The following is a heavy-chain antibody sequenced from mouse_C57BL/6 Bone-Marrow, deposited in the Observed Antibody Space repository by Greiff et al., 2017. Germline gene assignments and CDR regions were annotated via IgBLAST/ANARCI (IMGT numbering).Heavy chain of an antibody. Sequence: VQLQQSGAELVRPGASVKLSCTASGFNIKDDYMHWVKQRPEQGLEWIGWIGPENGDTEYASKFQGKATITADTSSNTAYLQLSSLTSEDTAVYYCTKAYYSNFPYAMDYWGQGTSVTVSS. J-gene: IGHJ4*01. V-gene: IGHV14-4*01. CDR1: GFNIKDDY. CDR2: IGPENGDT. CDR3: TKAYYSNFPYAMDY. D-gene: IGHD2-5*01.